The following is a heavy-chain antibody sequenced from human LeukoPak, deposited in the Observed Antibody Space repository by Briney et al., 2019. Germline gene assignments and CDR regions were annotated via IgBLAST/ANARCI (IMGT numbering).Heavy chain of an antibody. CDR3: ASEIPPYYYYGMDV. J-gene: IGHJ6*02. CDR1: GFTFSSYA. CDR2: ISYDGSNK. Sequence: PGGSLRLSCAASGFTFSSYAMHWVRQAPGKGLEWVAVISYDGSNKYYADSVKGRFTISRDNSKNTLYPQMNSLRAEDTAVYYCASEIPPYYYYGMDVWGQGTTVTVSS. V-gene: IGHV3-30-3*01.